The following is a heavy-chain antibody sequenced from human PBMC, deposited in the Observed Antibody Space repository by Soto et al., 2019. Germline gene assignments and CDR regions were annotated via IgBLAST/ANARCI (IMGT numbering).Heavy chain of an antibody. D-gene: IGHD2-2*01. CDR2: IYYSGRT. CDR3: ARGRSSTSPYPIGY. Sequence: QVQLQESGPGLVKPSQTLSLTCTVSGGSISSGGYYWSWIRQHPGKGLEWIGSIYYSGRTYYNPSRKSRVTISVDTSNNQFSLKLSSVTAADTAVYYCARGRSSTSPYPIGYWGQGTLFTVSS. CDR1: GGSISSGGYY. V-gene: IGHV4-31*03. J-gene: IGHJ4*02.